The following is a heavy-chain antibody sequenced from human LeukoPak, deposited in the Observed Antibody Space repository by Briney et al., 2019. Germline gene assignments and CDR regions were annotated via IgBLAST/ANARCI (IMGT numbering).Heavy chain of an antibody. Sequence: GGSLRLSCAASGFIFSDYYMSWIRQAPGKGLEWISYISSSDNTIFYADSVKGRFTISRDNAKNSLYLQMNSLRAEDTAFYYCARDLTTVTSSDFGGQGTLVTVSS. CDR3: ARDLTTVTSSDF. J-gene: IGHJ4*02. D-gene: IGHD4-17*01. CDR1: GFIFSDYY. V-gene: IGHV3-11*01. CDR2: ISSSDNTI.